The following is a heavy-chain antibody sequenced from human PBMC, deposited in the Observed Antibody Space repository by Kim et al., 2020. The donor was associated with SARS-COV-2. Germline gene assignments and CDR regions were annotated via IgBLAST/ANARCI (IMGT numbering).Heavy chain of an antibody. V-gene: IGHV3-48*03. J-gene: IGHJ5*02. D-gene: IGHD3-3*01. Sequence: GLPFSGYEMNWVRQAPGKGLEWVSYISSSGSTIYYADSVKGRFTISRDNAKNSLYLQMNSLRAEDTAVYYCASLFTIPRPGFDPWGQGTLV. CDR2: ISSSGSTI. CDR3: ASLFTIPRPGFDP. CDR1: GLPFSGYE.